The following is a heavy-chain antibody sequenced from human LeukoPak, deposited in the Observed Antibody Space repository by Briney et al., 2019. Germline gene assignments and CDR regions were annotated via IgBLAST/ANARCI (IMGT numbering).Heavy chain of an antibody. Sequence: ASVKVSCKASGYIFNDFYIHWVRQAPGQGLEWMGWIIPKSGGTNYAQKFQGRVTMTTDTSTGTAYMELSRLRYDDTAVYYCARERFYSKPTSPEWTNYWGQGTLVTVSS. J-gene: IGHJ4*02. CDR2: IIPKSGGT. D-gene: IGHD2/OR15-2a*01. CDR3: ARERFYSKPTSPEWTNY. V-gene: IGHV1-2*02. CDR1: GYIFNDFY.